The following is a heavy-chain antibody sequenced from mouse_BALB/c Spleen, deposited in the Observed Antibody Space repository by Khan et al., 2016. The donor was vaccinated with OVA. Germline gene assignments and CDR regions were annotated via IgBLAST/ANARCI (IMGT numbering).Heavy chain of an antibody. CDR2: ISYSGST. J-gene: IGHJ3*01. CDR1: GYSITSDYA. CDR3: SRGTVGRFAY. D-gene: IGHD1-1*01. V-gene: IGHV3-2*02. Sequence: EVKLLESGPGLVKPSQSLSLTCTVTGYSITSDYAWNWIRQFPGNKLEWMGYISYSGSTSYNPSLKSRISITRVTSKNQFFLQLNSVTTEDTATYYCSRGTVGRFAYWGQGTLVTVSA.